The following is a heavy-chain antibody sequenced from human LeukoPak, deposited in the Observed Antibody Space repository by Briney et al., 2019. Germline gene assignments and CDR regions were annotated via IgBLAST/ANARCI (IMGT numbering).Heavy chain of an antibody. D-gene: IGHD1-1*01. CDR3: ARVPNWNDLTVGFGY. J-gene: IGHJ4*02. Sequence: GGSLRPSCAASGFTFSSYEMNWVRQAPGKGLEWVSYISTSGSTIYYADSVKGRFTISRDNAKNSLYLQMNSLRAEDTAVYYCARVPNWNDLTVGFGYWGQGTLVTVSS. CDR2: ISTSGSTI. V-gene: IGHV3-48*03. CDR1: GFTFSSYE.